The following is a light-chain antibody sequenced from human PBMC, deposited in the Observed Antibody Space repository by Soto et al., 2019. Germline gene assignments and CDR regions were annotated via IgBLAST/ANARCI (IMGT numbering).Light chain of an antibody. Sequence: IVMSQSPVTLSASPGESATLSCRASQSVDNNVAWYQQKPGQAPRLLIVGSFARATGIPDRFSGSGSGSEFTLTISGLQSEDFAVYYCQKYNDRPPITFGQGTRLEI. J-gene: IGKJ5*01. CDR2: GSF. CDR3: QKYNDRPPIT. CDR1: QSVDNN. V-gene: IGKV3-15*01.